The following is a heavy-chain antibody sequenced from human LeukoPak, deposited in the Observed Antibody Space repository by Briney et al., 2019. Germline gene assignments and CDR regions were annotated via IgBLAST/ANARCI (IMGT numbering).Heavy chain of an antibody. J-gene: IGHJ6*04. CDR3: AREYSSSWPYYYYGMDV. CDR2: ISSSSSYI. Sequence: PGGSLRLSCAASGFTFSSYSMNWVRQAPRKGLEWVSSISSSSSYIYYADSVKGRFTISRDNAKNSLYLQMNSLRAEDTAVYYCAREYSSSWPYYYYGMDVWGKGTTVTVSS. D-gene: IGHD6-13*01. V-gene: IGHV3-21*01. CDR1: GFTFSSYS.